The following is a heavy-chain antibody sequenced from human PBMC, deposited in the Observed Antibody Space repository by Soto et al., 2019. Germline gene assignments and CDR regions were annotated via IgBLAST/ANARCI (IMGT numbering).Heavy chain of an antibody. CDR3: AKDLYYYDSSGYHNFDY. CDR2: ISYDGSNK. J-gene: IGHJ4*02. D-gene: IGHD3-22*01. CDR1: GFTFSSYA. V-gene: IGHV3-30*18. Sequence: GGSLRLPCAASGFTFSSYAMSWVRQAPGKGLEWVAVISYDGSNKYYADSVKGRFTISRDNSKNTLYLQMNSLRAEDTAVYYCAKDLYYYDSSGYHNFDYWGQGTLVTVSS.